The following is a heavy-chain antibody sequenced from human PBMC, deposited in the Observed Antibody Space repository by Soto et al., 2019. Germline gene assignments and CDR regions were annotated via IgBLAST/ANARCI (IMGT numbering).Heavy chain of an antibody. J-gene: IGHJ3*02. D-gene: IGHD3-22*01. CDR3: AKLLPVVVITTDSAFDI. CDR1: AFTFSNYG. CDR2: ISDDGSKK. Sequence: QVQLVESGGGVVQPGRSLRLSCAASAFTFSNYGMHWVRQAPGKGLEWVAVISDDGSKKHYVDSVKGRFTISRDNSEDSXYLEMSSLRTEDTAVYYCAKLLPVVVITTDSAFDIWGQGTMVTVSS. V-gene: IGHV3-30*18.